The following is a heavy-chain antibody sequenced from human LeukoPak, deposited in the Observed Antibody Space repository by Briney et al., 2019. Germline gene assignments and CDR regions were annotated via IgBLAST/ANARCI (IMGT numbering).Heavy chain of an antibody. D-gene: IGHD1-14*01. V-gene: IGHV1-8*01. CDR2: MNPNSGNT. Sequence: ASVKVSCKASGYTFTSYDINWVRQATGQGLEWMGWMNPNSGNTGYAQKFQGRVTMTRNTSISTAYMELSRLRSDDTAVYYCARDVFAEYNTHHKFDPWGQGTLVTVSS. CDR1: GYTFTSYD. J-gene: IGHJ5*02. CDR3: ARDVFAEYNTHHKFDP.